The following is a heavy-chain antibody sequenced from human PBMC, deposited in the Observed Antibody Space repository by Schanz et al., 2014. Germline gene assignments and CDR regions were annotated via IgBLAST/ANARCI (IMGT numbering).Heavy chain of an antibody. CDR1: GFTFSDYY. V-gene: IGHV3-11*03. D-gene: IGHD3-22*01. CDR2: VSSSSSYT. CDR3: ARPPHDSSGYYPFDY. Sequence: PGGSLRLSCAASGFTFSDYYMSWIRQAPGNGLEWVSYVSSSSSYTHYADSVKGRFTISRDNAKNSLYLQMNSLRAEDTAVYYCARPPHDSSGYYPFDYWGQGTLVTVSS. J-gene: IGHJ4*02.